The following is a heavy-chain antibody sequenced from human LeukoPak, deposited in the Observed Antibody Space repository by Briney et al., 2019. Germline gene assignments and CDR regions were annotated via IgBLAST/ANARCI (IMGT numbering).Heavy chain of an antibody. CDR1: GFTFSSDS. J-gene: IGHJ1*01. CDR2: ISGSGVST. V-gene: IGHV3-23*01. CDR3: AKDSFSSR. D-gene: IGHD2-2*01. Sequence: PGGSLRLSCAASGFTFSSDSMTWVRQAPGKGLEWVSTISGSGVSTFYADPVKGRYTISRENSKNTLYLHMNRLSAEDTATYYCAKDSFSSRWGQGTLVTVSS.